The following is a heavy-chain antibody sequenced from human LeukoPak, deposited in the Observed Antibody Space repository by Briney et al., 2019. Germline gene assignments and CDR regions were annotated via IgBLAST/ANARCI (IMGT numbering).Heavy chain of an antibody. CDR2: INWNGGST. D-gene: IGHD3-10*01. V-gene: IGHV3-20*04. CDR1: GFTFSSYS. CDR3: ARDIIEAALDY. Sequence: GGSLRLSCAASGFTFSSYSMSWVRQAPGKGLEWVSGINWNGGSTGYADSVKGRFTISRDNAKNSLYLQMNSLRAEDTALYYCARDIIEAALDYWGQGTLVTVSS. J-gene: IGHJ4*02.